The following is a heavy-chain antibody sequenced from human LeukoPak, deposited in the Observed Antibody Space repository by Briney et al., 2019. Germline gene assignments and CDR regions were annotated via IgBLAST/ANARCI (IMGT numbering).Heavy chain of an antibody. CDR2: ISYDGSNK. CDR1: GFTFSSYA. D-gene: IGHD3-10*01. CDR3: AGTMVRGVRGAVGY. V-gene: IGHV3-30*04. J-gene: IGHJ4*02. Sequence: PGRSLRLSCAASGFTFSSYAMHWVRQAPGKGLEWVAVISYDGSNKYYADSVKGRLTISRDNSKNTLYLQMNSLRAEDTAVYYCAGTMVRGVRGAVGYWGQGTLVTVSS.